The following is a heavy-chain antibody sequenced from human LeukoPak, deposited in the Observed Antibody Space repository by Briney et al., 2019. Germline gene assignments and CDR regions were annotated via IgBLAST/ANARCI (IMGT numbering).Heavy chain of an antibody. J-gene: IGHJ4*02. CDR3: ARETPSRYFDY. V-gene: IGHV1-8*01. CDR1: GYTLTSY. Sequence: GASVTVSCKASGYTLTSYINWVRQATGQVLEWMGWMNPSSGKTGYAQKFQGRISMTRNTSISTAYMELSSLRSEDTAVYYCARETPSRYFDYWGQGTLVTVSS. CDR2: MNPSSGKT. D-gene: IGHD4-23*01.